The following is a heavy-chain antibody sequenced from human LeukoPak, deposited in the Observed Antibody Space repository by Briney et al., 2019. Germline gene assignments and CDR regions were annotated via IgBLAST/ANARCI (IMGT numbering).Heavy chain of an antibody. V-gene: IGHV3-23*01. CDR2: ISGSGGST. J-gene: IGHJ5*02. D-gene: IGHD5-18*01. Sequence: VGSLRLSCAASGFTFGNYAMSWARQAPGKGLEWVSAISGSGGSTYYADSVKGRFTISRDNSKNTLYLQMNSLRVEDTAVYYCAKDRDSYGYRGWFDPWGQGTLVTVSS. CDR3: AKDRDSYGYRGWFDP. CDR1: GFTFGNYA.